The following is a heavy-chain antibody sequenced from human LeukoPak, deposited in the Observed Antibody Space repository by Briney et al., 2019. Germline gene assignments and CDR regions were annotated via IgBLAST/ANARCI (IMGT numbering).Heavy chain of an antibody. CDR3: ASIAVAGNTDY. CDR1: GYTFTSYG. Sequence: ASVKVSCKASGYTFTSYGIRCVRQAPGQGRERMGWISVYNGNTNYAQKLQGRVTMTTDTSTSTAYMELRSLRSDDTAVYYCASIAVAGNTDYWGQGTLVTVSS. CDR2: ISVYNGNT. J-gene: IGHJ4*01. V-gene: IGHV1-18*04. D-gene: IGHD6-19*01.